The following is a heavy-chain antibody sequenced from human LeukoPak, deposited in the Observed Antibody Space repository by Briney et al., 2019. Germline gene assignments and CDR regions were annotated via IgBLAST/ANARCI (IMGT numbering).Heavy chain of an antibody. Sequence: PGGSLRLSCAASGFTFSSYAMSWVRQAPGKGLEWVSAISGSGGSTYYADPVKGRFTISRDNSKNTLYLQMNSLRAEDTAVYYCAKDDNYYDSSGYYDYWGQGTLVTVSS. CDR3: AKDDNYYDSSGYYDY. V-gene: IGHV3-23*01. CDR2: ISGSGGST. CDR1: GFTFSSYA. D-gene: IGHD3-22*01. J-gene: IGHJ4*02.